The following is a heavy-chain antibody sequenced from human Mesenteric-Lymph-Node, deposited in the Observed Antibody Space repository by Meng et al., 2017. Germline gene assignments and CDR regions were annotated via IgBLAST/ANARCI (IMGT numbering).Heavy chain of an antibody. Sequence: VKPPQPLPLSCTFSGCSVNTTGVGVAWIRQPPGKALEWLALLYWNDDKRYSPSLKDRLTITKDTSKNQVVLTMTNMDPVDTATYYCAHRQFLATLGFWGQGTLVTVSS. D-gene: IGHD3-3*01. V-gene: IGHV2-5*01. CDR2: LYWNDDK. CDR3: AHRQFLATLGF. J-gene: IGHJ4*02. CDR1: GCSVNTTGVG.